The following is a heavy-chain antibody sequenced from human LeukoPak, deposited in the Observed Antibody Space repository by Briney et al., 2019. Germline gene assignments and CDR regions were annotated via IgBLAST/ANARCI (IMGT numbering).Heavy chain of an antibody. Sequence: GGSLRLSCAASGLTVSSNYMSWVRQAPGKGLEWVSVIYSGGSTYYADSVKGRFTIPRDNSKNTLYLQMNSLRAEDTAVYYCASIRYYYYGMDVWGQGTTVTVSS. CDR1: GLTVSSNY. J-gene: IGHJ6*02. CDR3: ASIRYYYYGMDV. CDR2: IYSGGST. V-gene: IGHV3-53*01. D-gene: IGHD2-2*02.